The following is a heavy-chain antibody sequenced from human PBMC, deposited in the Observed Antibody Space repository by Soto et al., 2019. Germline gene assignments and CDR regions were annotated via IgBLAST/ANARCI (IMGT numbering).Heavy chain of an antibody. CDR3: ARVAEQQLVTYYYYGMDV. J-gene: IGHJ6*02. V-gene: IGHV4-34*01. CDR1: GGSFSGYY. CDR2: INHSGST. Sequence: SETLSLTCAVYGGSFSGYYWSWIRQPPGKGLEWIGEINHSGSTNYNPSLKSRVTISVDTSKNQSSLKLSSVTAADTAVYYCARVAEQQLVTYYYYGMDVWGQGTTVTVSS. D-gene: IGHD6-13*01.